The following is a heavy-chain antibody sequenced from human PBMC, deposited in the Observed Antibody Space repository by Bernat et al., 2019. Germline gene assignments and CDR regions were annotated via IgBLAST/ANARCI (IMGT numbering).Heavy chain of an antibody. J-gene: IGHJ3*02. CDR2: INPSGGST. CDR1: GYTFTSYY. Sequence: QVQLVQSGAEVKKPGASVKVSCKASGYTFTSYYMHWVRQAPGQGLEWMGIINPSGGSTSYAQKFQGRVTMTRDTSTSTVYMELSSLRSEDTAVYYCARERQRWLDGAMFKRGVGDAFDIWGQGTMVTVSS. V-gene: IGHV1-46*01. D-gene: IGHD5-18*01. CDR3: ARERQRWLDGAMFKRGVGDAFDI.